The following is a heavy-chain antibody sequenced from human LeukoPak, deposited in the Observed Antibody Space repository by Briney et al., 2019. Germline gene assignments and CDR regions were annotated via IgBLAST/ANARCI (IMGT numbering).Heavy chain of an antibody. V-gene: IGHV1-69*04. Sequence: ASVKVSCKASGGTFSSYAISWVRQAPGQGLEWMGRIIPILGIANYAQKFQGRVTITADKSTSTAYMELSSLRSEDTAVYYCARDPHVGAFDIWGQGTMVTVSS. CDR1: GGTFSSYA. CDR2: IIPILGIA. D-gene: IGHD1-26*01. CDR3: ARDPHVGAFDI. J-gene: IGHJ3*02.